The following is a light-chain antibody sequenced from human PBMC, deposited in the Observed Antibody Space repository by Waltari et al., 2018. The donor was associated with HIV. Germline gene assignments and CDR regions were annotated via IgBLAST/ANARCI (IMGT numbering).Light chain of an antibody. CDR3: CSYAGSYTLI. J-gene: IGLJ2*01. CDR2: DLN. V-gene: IGLV2-11*01. CDR1: SSDVGLYKY. Sequence: QSALTQPRSVSGSPGQSVTLSCTGTSSDVGLYKYFSWYQQHPGKGPKLLIYDLNDRPSGVPDRFSGSKSGTTASLTISGLQAEDEAFYYCCSYAGSYTLIFGGGTRLTVL.